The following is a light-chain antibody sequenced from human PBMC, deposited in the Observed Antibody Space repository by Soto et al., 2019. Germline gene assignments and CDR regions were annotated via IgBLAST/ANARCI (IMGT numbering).Light chain of an antibody. Sequence: AIRMTQSPSSFSASTGDRVTITCRASQGISSYLAWYQQKPGKAPKLLIYAASTLQSGVPSRCSGSGSGTDFTLTISCLQSEDFATYYCQQYYSYPLTFAQGTKLEIK. CDR3: QQYYSYPLT. CDR2: AAS. CDR1: QGISSY. J-gene: IGKJ2*01. V-gene: IGKV1-8*01.